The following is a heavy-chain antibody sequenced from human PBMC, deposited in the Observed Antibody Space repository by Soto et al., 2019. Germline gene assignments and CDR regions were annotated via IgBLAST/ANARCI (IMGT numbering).Heavy chain of an antibody. V-gene: IGHV1-69*08. CDR2: IIPILGIA. D-gene: IGHD1-26*01. J-gene: IGHJ2*01. CDR1: GGTFSSYT. CDR3: ARDLGGSYEWSFDL. Sequence: QVQLVQSGAEVKKPGSSVKVSCKASGGTFSSYTISWVRQAPGQGLEWMGRIIPILGIANYAQKFQGRVTITADKSTSTAYMELSSLRSEDTAVYYCARDLGGSYEWSFDLWGRGTLVTVSS.